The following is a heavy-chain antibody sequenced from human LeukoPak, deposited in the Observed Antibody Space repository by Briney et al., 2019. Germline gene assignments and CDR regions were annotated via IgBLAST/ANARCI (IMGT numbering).Heavy chain of an antibody. CDR1: GFTFTSSW. CDR2: INSDGSNR. D-gene: IGHD5-24*01. Sequence: GGSLRLSCAASGFTFTSSWMHWVRQAPGKGLVWVSRINSDGSNRNYADSVKGRFTISRDNAKNALYLQMDSLRAEDAAVYYCARPQDGYNGFDCWGQGTLVTVSS. CDR3: ARPQDGYNGFDC. V-gene: IGHV3-74*01. J-gene: IGHJ4*02.